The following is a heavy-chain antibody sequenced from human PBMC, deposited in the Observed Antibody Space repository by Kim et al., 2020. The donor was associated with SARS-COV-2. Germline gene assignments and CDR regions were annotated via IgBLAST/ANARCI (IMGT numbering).Heavy chain of an antibody. D-gene: IGHD4-4*01. Sequence: NPSLKSRVTISVDTSKNQFSLKLSSVTAADTAVYYCASSTEPSQYYFDYWGQGTLVTVSS. V-gene: IGHV4-34*01. J-gene: IGHJ4*02. CDR3: ASSTEPSQYYFDY.